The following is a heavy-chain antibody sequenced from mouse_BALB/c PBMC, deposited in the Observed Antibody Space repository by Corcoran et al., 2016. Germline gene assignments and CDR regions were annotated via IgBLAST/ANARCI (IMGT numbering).Heavy chain of an antibody. CDR1: GFNIKDTY. CDR3: AGNYGWYFDV. D-gene: IGHD2-1*01. V-gene: IGHV14-3*02. J-gene: IGHJ1*01. Sequence: EVQLQQSGAELVKPGASVKLSCTASGFNIKDTYMHWVKQRPEQGLEWIGRIDPANGNTKYDPKFQGKATITADKSSSTAYMELSSLTSEDSAVYYCAGNYGWYFDVWGAGTTVTVSS. CDR2: IDPANGNT.